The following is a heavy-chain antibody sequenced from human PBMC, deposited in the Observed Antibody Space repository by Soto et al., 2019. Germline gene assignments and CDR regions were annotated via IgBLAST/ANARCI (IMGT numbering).Heavy chain of an antibody. CDR2: IKSDGSGT. V-gene: IGHV3-74*01. D-gene: IGHD3-22*01. J-gene: IGHJ4*02. CDR3: ARVDGDRYDGNGYLGRH. CDR1: GFTFSSYW. Sequence: EVQLVESGGGLVQPGESLTLSCAASGFTFSSYWMHRVRQAPGKGLVWVSRIKSDGSGTYYADSVKGRLTISRDNAKNTLYLQMNSLRVEDTAVYFCARVDGDRYDGNGYLGRHWGQGTLVTVSS.